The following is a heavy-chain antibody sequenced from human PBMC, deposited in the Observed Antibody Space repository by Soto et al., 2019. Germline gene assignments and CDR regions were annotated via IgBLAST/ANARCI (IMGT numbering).Heavy chain of an antibody. CDR1: GYIFKNYY. CDR3: ARDLTSGDY. CDR2: FNPFSGAT. D-gene: IGHD3-3*01. Sequence: QVQLVQSGAEVKKPGASVKISCETSGYIFKNYYIHWVRQAPGQGLEWMAIFNPFSGATNYEQRLQGRVNATMDMSTSTVYMELNNLRSEDTAMYYCARDLTSGDYWGQGTLISVSS. J-gene: IGHJ4*01. V-gene: IGHV1-46*02.